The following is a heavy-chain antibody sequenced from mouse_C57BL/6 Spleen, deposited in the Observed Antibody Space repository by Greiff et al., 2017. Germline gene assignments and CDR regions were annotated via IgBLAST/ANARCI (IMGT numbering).Heavy chain of an antibody. V-gene: IGHV1-26*01. Sequence: VQLQQSGPELVKPGASVKISCKASGYTFTDYYMNWVKQSHGKSLEWIGDINPKNGGTSYNQKFKGKATLTVDKSSSTAYMELRSLTSEDSAVYYCACGYDGDPFAYWGQGTLVTVSA. J-gene: IGHJ3*01. CDR3: ACGYDGDPFAY. CDR1: GYTFTDYY. D-gene: IGHD2-2*01. CDR2: INPKNGGT.